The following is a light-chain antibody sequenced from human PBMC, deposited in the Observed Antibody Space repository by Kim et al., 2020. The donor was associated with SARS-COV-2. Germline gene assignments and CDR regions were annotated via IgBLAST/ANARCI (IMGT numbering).Light chain of an antibody. V-gene: IGKV1-33*01. Sequence: DIQMTQSPSSLSASVGDRVTIICQASQDINNYLNWYQQKPGKAPKLLIYDASNLETGVPSRFSGSGSGTDFTFTIRSLQPEDIATYYCQQYDNLPLTFGGGTKVDIK. CDR1: QDINNY. CDR3: QQYDNLPLT. J-gene: IGKJ4*01. CDR2: DAS.